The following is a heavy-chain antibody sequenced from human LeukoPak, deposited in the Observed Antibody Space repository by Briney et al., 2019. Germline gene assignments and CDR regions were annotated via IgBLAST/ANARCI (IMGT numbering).Heavy chain of an antibody. Sequence: GGSLRLSCAASGFTFSSFAMHWVRQAPGKGLEWVSVIYSGGSTYYADSVKGRFTISRDNSKNTLYLQMNSLRAEDTAVYYCARALDCSGGSCYGNFDYWGQGTLVTVSS. D-gene: IGHD2-15*01. V-gene: IGHV3-66*01. J-gene: IGHJ4*02. CDR2: IYSGGST. CDR3: ARALDCSGGSCYGNFDY. CDR1: GFTFSSFA.